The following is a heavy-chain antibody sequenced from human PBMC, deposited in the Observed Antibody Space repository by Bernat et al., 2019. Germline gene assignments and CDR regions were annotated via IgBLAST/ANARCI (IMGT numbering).Heavy chain of an antibody. D-gene: IGHD3-16*01. V-gene: IGHV3-30*13. CDR3: AKEPEDNEPPLIASDF. Sequence: QVQLVASGGGVVQPGRSLRLSCTASGFTFSNYGLHWVRQAPGTGLEWVAIISYDGSYTYYADSVKVRFAISRDNTNDRLYLQMNSLRTEDTATYGCAKEPEDNEPPLIASDFWGQGSLFTVSS. CDR2: ISYDGSYT. J-gene: IGHJ4*02. CDR1: GFTFSNYG.